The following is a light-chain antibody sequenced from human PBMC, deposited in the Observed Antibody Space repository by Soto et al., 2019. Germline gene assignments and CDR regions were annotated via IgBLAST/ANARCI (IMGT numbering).Light chain of an antibody. CDR1: QSISTW. CDR3: QQLNSYPPNT. J-gene: IGKJ5*01. CDR2: AAS. Sequence: IQMTQSASTLSASFGDRVTFTWGASQSISTWLAWYQQKPGKAPKLLIYAASTLQSGVPSRFSGSGSATDFTLTISSLQPEDFATYYCQQLNSYPPNTFGQGTRLEIK. V-gene: IGKV1-5*01.